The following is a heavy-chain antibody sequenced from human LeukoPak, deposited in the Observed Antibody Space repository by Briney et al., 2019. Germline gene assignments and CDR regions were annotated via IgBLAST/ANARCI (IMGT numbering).Heavy chain of an antibody. CDR1: GGSISSSSYY. D-gene: IGHD5-18*01. J-gene: IGHJ6*03. Sequence: PSETLSLTCTVSGGSISSSSYYWGWIRQPPGKGLECIGSIYYSGSTYYNPSLKSRVTISVDTSKNEFSLKLSSVTAADTAVYYCARTTEGGYTYGYFYYYYMDVWGKGTTVTISS. V-gene: IGHV4-39*07. CDR3: ARTTEGGYTYGYFYYYYMDV. CDR2: IYYSGST.